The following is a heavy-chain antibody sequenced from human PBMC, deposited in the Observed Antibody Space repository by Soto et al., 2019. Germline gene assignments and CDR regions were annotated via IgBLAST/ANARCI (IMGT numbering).Heavy chain of an antibody. Sequence: SETLSLTCSVSGGSLSTDNYYWSWNRQPPGKGLEWIGYISYSGSTNYSPSLKSRLTIFIDTSKNQFSLRLTSVTAADTAMYFCAKKGYYPSGKINLFDSWGPGTLVTSPQ. CDR3: AKKGYYPSGKINLFDS. J-gene: IGHJ4*02. CDR1: GGSLSTDNYY. V-gene: IGHV4-61*01. D-gene: IGHD3-10*01. CDR2: ISYSGST.